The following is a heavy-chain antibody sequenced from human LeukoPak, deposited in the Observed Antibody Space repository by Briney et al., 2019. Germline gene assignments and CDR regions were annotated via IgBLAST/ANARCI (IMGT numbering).Heavy chain of an antibody. CDR3: AKAISPATSTPVDY. CDR2: ISGSGGST. V-gene: IGHV3-23*01. Sequence: GGSLRLSCAASGFTFSSYAMSWVRQAPGKGLEWVSAISGSGGSTYYADSVKGRFTISRDNSKNTLYLQMNSLRAKDTAVYYCAKAISPATSTPVDYWGQGTLVTVSS. D-gene: IGHD5-12*01. J-gene: IGHJ4*02. CDR1: GFTFSSYA.